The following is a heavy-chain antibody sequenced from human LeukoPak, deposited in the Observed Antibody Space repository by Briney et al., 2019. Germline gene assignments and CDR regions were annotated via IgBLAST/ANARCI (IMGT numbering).Heavy chain of an antibody. V-gene: IGHV1-24*01. J-gene: IGHJ4*02. CDR2: FDPEDGET. D-gene: IGHD5-18*01. CDR3: ATGYSYGYGKGSIDY. CDR1: GYTLTELS. Sequence: ASVKVSCKVSGYTLTELSMHWVRQAPGKGLEWMGGFDPEDGETIYAQKFQGRVTMTEDTSTDTAYMELSSLRSEDTAVYYCATGYSYGYGKGSIDYWGQGTLVTVSS.